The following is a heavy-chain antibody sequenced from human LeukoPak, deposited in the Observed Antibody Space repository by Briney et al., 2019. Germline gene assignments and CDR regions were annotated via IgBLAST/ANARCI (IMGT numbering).Heavy chain of an antibody. CDR2: ISYDGSHK. D-gene: IGHD3-22*01. CDR1: GFTFSSYA. V-gene: IGHV3-30-3*01. CDR3: ARDGDSSGYRNYFDY. Sequence: PGGSLRLSCAASGFTFSSYAMHWVRQAPGKGLEWVAVISYDGSHKYYADSVKGRFTISRDNSKNTLYLQMNSLRAEDTAVYYCARDGDSSGYRNYFDYWGQGTLVTVSS. J-gene: IGHJ4*02.